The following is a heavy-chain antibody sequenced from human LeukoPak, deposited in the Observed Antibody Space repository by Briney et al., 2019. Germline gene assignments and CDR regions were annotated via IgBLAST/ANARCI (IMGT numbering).Heavy chain of an antibody. CDR3: ASVLSGIAVAGSFDP. CDR1: GGTFSSYA. D-gene: IGHD6-19*01. CDR2: IVPILGIA. J-gene: IGHJ5*02. Sequence: SVKVSCKASGGTFSSYAISWVRQAPGQGLEWMGRIVPILGIANYAQKFQGRVTITADKSTSTAYMELSSLRSEDTAVYYCASVLSGIAVAGSFDPWGQGTLVTVSS. V-gene: IGHV1-69*04.